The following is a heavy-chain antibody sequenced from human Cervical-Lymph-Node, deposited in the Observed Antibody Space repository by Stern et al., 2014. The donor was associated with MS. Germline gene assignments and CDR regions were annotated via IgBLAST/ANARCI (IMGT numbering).Heavy chain of an antibody. Sequence: QLQLQESGPGLVKPSQTLSLTCTVSGGSISSGGYYWSWIRQHPGKGLEWIGYIYYSGSTYYNPSLKSRLTISVDTSKNQFSLKLSSVTAADTAVYYCASSPLLEWSPGEGYFDLWGRGTLVTVSS. J-gene: IGHJ2*01. CDR2: IYYSGST. V-gene: IGHV4-31*03. CDR3: ASSPLLEWSPGEGYFDL. D-gene: IGHD3-3*01. CDR1: GGSISSGGYY.